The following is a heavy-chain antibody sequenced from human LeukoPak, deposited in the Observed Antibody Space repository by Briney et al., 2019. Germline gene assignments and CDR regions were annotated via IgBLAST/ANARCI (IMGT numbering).Heavy chain of an antibody. V-gene: IGHV1-18*01. CDR1: GYTFTSYG. CDR3: ARDAIWYGSGFYFDY. J-gene: IGHJ4*02. Sequence: ASVKVSCKASGYTFTSYGISWVRQAPGQGLEWMGWVSAYNGNTNYAQKLQGRVTMTADTSTSTAYMELRSLRSDDTAVYYCARDAIWYGSGFYFDYWGQGTLVTVSS. CDR2: VSAYNGNT. D-gene: IGHD3-10*01.